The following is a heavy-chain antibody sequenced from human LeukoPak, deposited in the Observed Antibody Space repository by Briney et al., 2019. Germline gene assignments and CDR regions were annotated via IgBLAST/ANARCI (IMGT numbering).Heavy chain of an antibody. CDR3: AREIFGSGSYPDL. D-gene: IGHD3-10*01. J-gene: IGHJ5*02. CDR1: GFAFNTYA. V-gene: IGHV3-33*01. Sequence: PGGSLRLSCAASGFAFNTYAMHWVRQAPGQGLEWVALIWHGGSHKFYSNSVRGQFTISRDNSKNTVSLQMNNLRPEDTAVYYCAREIFGSGSYPDLWGQGTLVTVSS. CDR2: IWHGGSHK.